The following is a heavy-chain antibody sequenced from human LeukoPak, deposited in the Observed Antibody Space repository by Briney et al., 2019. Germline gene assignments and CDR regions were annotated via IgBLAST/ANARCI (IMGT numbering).Heavy chain of an antibody. CDR2: XXXXXXXX. V-gene: IGHV3-43*01. Sequence: GGSLRLSCAASGFTFDDYTXXXXXXAXXXXLXXXXXXXXXXXXXYXAXXVKXRXTXXRXNSKNSLYLQMNSLRTEDTALYYXAKGAGYCSGGSCYPGDPSYFDYWGQGTLVTVSS. CDR3: AKGAGYCSGGSCYPGDPSYFDY. D-gene: IGHD2-15*01. CDR1: GFTFDDYT. J-gene: IGHJ4*02.